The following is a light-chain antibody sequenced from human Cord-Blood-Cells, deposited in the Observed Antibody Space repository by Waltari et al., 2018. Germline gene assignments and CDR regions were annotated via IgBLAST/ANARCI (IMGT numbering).Light chain of an antibody. Sequence: QSVLTQPPSASGTPGQRVTIPCSGSSSNIGSNYVYWYQQLPGTAPKPLIYRNNQRPSGVPDRFSGSKSGTSASLAISGLRSEDEADYYCAAWDDSLSGYVLGTGTKVTVL. CDR1: SSNIGSNY. CDR3: AAWDDSLSGYV. V-gene: IGLV1-47*01. J-gene: IGLJ1*01. CDR2: RNN.